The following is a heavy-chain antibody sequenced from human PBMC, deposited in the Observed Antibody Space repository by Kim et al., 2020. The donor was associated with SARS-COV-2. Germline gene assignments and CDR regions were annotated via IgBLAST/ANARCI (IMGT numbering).Heavy chain of an antibody. CDR3: AKDTSWGSSSWDYFDY. D-gene: IGHD6-13*01. CDR1: GFTVDEYA. J-gene: IGHJ4*02. Sequence: GGSLRLSCAASGFTVDEYAMHWVRQAPGKGLEWVSGISGNSGSIGDADSVKGLFSISRDNAKNSLYLPMNSLRAEDTALYYCAKDTSWGSSSWDYFDYWGQGTLVTVSS. CDR2: ISGNSGSI. V-gene: IGHV3-9*01.